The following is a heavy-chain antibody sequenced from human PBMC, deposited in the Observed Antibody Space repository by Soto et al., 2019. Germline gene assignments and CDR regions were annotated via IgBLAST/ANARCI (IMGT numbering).Heavy chain of an antibody. D-gene: IGHD5-18*01. J-gene: IGHJ6*02. CDR3: AREGFYAGSGKYSYGYSPPRYYGMDV. Sequence: GASVKVSCKASGGTFSSYAISWVRQAPGQGLEWMGGIIPIFGTANYAQKFQGRVTITADESTSTAYMELSSLRSEDTAVYYCAREGFYAGSGKYSYGYSPPRYYGMDVWGQGTTVTVSS. CDR1: GGTFSSYA. CDR2: IIPIFGTA. V-gene: IGHV1-69*13.